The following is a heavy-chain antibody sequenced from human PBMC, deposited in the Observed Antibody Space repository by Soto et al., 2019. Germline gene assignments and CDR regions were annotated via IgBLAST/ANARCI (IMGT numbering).Heavy chain of an antibody. V-gene: IGHV3-23*01. CDR2: ISANGQGI. CDR1: GFTFSTYA. CDR3: VRWSGYGDL. D-gene: IGHD4-17*01. J-gene: IGHJ4*02. Sequence: GGSLRLSCAASGFTFSTYALNWVRQAPGKGLEWVSAISANGQGIYYADSVRGRFTISRDNSKNTIFLQMHNLRADDTAIYYCVRWSGYGDLWGQGTRVTVSS.